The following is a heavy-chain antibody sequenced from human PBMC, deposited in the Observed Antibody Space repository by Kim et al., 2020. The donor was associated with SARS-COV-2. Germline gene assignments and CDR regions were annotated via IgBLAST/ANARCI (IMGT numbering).Heavy chain of an antibody. J-gene: IGHJ3*02. CDR1: GFTFSSYS. CDR2: ISSSSSYI. D-gene: IGHD3-10*01. V-gene: IGHV3-21*01. Sequence: GGSLRLSCAASGFTFSSYSMNWVRQAPGKGLEWVSSISSSSSYIYYADSVKGRFTISRDNAKNSLYLQMNSLRAEDTAVYYCARDLAWFGELLDDAFDIWGQGTMVTVSS. CDR3: ARDLAWFGELLDDAFDI.